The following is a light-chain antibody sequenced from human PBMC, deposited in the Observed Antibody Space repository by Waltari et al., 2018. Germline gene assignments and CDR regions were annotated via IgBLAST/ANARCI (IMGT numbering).Light chain of an antibody. CDR2: WAS. CDR1: QSVLYSSNNKNY. CDR3: QQYYSTPPT. V-gene: IGKV4-1*01. J-gene: IGKJ4*01. Sequence: DIVMTQSPDSLAVSLGERATTTCKSSQSVLYSSNNKNYLAWYQQKPGQPPKLLIYWASTRESGVPDRFSGSGSGTDFTLTISSLQAEYVAVYYCQQYYSTPPTFGGGTKVEIK.